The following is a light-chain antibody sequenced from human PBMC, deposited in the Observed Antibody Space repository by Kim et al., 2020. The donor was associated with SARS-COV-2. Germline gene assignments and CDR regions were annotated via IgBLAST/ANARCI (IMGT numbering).Light chain of an antibody. V-gene: IGKV1-39*01. Sequence: DIQMTQSPSSLSASVGDRVTITCRASQSINRYLNWYQQKPGKAPKLLIYAASSLRSGVPSRFSGSGSGTDFTLTISSLQPEDFATYYCQQSYSTPGYTFGQGTKLELK. J-gene: IGKJ2*01. CDR3: QQSYSTPGYT. CDR2: AAS. CDR1: QSINRY.